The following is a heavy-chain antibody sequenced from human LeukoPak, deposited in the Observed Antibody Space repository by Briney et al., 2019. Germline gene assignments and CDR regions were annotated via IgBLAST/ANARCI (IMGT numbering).Heavy chain of an antibody. CDR3: ARGGRGDY. CDR1: GFTFSDYW. D-gene: IGHD3-10*01. V-gene: IGHV3-7*01. CDR2: IKKDGSEK. J-gene: IGHJ4*02. Sequence: GGSLRLSCTASGFTFSDYWMSWVRQAPGKGLEWVANIKKDGSEKYYVDSVKGRFTISRDNAKNSLYLQMNSLRAEDTAVYYCARGGRGDYWGQGILVTVSS.